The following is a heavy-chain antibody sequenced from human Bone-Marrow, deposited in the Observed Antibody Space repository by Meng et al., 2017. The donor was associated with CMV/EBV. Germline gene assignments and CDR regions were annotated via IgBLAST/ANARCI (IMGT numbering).Heavy chain of an antibody. J-gene: IGHJ5*02. Sequence: ASVKVSCKASGYTFTSYGISWVRQAPGQGLEWMGWISAYNGNTNYAQKLQGRVTMTTDTSTSTAYMELSRLRSDDTAVYYCARDAVVPAATKTNWFDPWGQGTLVTVSS. V-gene: IGHV1-18*01. D-gene: IGHD2-2*01. CDR1: GYTFTSYG. CDR3: ARDAVVPAATKTNWFDP. CDR2: ISAYNGNT.